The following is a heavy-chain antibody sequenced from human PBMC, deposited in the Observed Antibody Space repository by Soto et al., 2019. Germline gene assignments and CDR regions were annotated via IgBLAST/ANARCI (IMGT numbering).Heavy chain of an antibody. D-gene: IGHD2-8*02. J-gene: IGHJ4*02. CDR1: GGSISSYY. CDR2: IYYSGIT. CDR3: ARGGGVYYFDY. Sequence: QVKLQESGPGLVKPSETLSLTCTVSGGSISSYYWSWIRQPPGKGLEWIGYIYYSGITDYNPSLKSRVTISVDTSKSQFSLKLSSVTAADTAVYYCARGGGVYYFDYWGQGTLVTVSS. V-gene: IGHV4-59*01.